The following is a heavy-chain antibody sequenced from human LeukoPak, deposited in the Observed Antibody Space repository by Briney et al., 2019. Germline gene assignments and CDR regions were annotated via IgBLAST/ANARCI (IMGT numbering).Heavy chain of an antibody. V-gene: IGHV3-23*01. CDR1: GFTLSIHA. CDR3: ARDPSRSWWGYFDY. Sequence: PGGSLRLSCAAAGFTLSIHAMSWVRQAPGKGLEWISTFSESSGSAHYADSVKGRFTISRDISKNTLYLQMNSLRAEDTAVYYCARDPSRSWWGYFDYWGQGALVTVSS. D-gene: IGHD6-13*01. J-gene: IGHJ4*02. CDR2: FSESSGSA.